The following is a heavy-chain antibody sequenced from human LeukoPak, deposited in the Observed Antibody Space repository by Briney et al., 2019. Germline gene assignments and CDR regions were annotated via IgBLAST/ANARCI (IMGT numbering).Heavy chain of an antibody. Sequence: GASVKVSCKASGYTFTSYDINWVRQATGQGLEWMGWMNPNSGNTGYAQKFQGRVTITRNTSISTAYMELSSPRSEDTAVYYCARWQSDYDSWSGYPAPNFDYWGQGTLVTVSS. CDR2: MNPNSGNT. V-gene: IGHV1-8*03. CDR3: ARWQSDYDSWSGYPAPNFDY. CDR1: GYTFTSYD. J-gene: IGHJ4*02. D-gene: IGHD3-3*01.